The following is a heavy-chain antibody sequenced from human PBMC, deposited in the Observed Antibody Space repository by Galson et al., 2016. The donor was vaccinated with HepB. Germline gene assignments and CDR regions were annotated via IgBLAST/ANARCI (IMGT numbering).Heavy chain of an antibody. CDR1: GGSISNYY. D-gene: IGHD3-9*01. J-gene: IGHJ5*02. Sequence: ETLSLTCTVSGGSISNYYWTWIRRPPGKGLEWIAYIHSSGSTNYNLSLKSRVTISVDTSKNQFSRKLTSVTGADTAVYYCANFAAGFVLGWFDPWGQGTPVTVSS. V-gene: IGHV4-59*01. CDR2: IHSSGST. CDR3: ANFAAGFVLGWFDP.